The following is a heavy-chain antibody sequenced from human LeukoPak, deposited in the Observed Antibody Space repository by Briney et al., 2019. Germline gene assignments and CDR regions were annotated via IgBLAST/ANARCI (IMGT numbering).Heavy chain of an antibody. J-gene: IGHJ3*02. D-gene: IGHD3-22*01. CDR2: IRYDGSNK. Sequence: PGGSLRLSCAASGFTFSCYGMHWLRQAPGKGLEWVAFIRYDGSNKHYADSVKGRFTISRDNSKTTLYLQMNSLRAEDTAVYYCAKSGPYYYDSSGYYHHDAFDIWGQGTMVTVSS. CDR3: AKSGPYYYDSSGYYHHDAFDI. CDR1: GFTFSCYG. V-gene: IGHV3-30*02.